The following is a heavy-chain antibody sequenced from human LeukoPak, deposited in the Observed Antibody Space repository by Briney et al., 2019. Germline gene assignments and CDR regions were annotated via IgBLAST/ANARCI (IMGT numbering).Heavy chain of an antibody. V-gene: IGHV1-8*03. CDR2: MNPNSGNT. CDR3: ARGLYYYGSSGYSDAFDI. D-gene: IGHD3-22*01. Sequence: GASVKVSCKASGYTFTSYDINWVRQATGQGLEWMGWMNPNSGNTGYAQKFQGRVTITRNTSISTAYMELSSLRSEDTAVYYCARGLYYYGSSGYSDAFDIWGQGTMVTVSS. J-gene: IGHJ3*02. CDR1: GYTFTSYD.